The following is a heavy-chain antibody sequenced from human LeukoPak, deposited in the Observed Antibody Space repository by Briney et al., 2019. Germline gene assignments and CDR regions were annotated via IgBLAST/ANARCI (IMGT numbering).Heavy chain of an antibody. CDR1: GGSFSGYY. CDR3: ARSGYSYGYWLANWFDP. CDR2: INHSGST. Sequence: PSETLSLTCAVYGGSFSGYYWSWIRQPPGKGLEWIGEINHSGSTNYNPSLKSRVTISVDTSKNRFSLKLSSVTAADTAVYYCARSGYSYGYWLANWFDPWGQGTLVTVSS. V-gene: IGHV4-34*01. J-gene: IGHJ5*02. D-gene: IGHD5-18*01.